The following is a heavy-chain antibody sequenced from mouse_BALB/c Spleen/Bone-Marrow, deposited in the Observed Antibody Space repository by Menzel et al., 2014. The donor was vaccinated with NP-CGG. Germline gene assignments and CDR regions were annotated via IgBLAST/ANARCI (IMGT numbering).Heavy chain of an antibody. V-gene: IGHV1-37*01. CDR1: GYSFTGYF. CDR2: INPYNGDT. J-gene: IGHJ3*01. Sequence: EVKLVESGPELVKPGASAKISCKASGYSFTGYFMNWVKQSHGKSLEWIGRINPYNGDTFYNQKSKGKATLTVDKSSSTAHMELLSLTSEDSAVYYCGSGPAWFAYWGQGTLVTVSA. CDR3: GSGPAWFAY.